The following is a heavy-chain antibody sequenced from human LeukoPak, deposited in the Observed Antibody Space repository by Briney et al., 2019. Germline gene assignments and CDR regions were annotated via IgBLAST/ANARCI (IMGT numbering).Heavy chain of an antibody. CDR1: GFTFSRYS. Sequence: GGSLRLSCAASGFTFSRYSMNWVRQAPGKGLEWVSYISSSSSTIYYADSVKGRFTISRDNAKNSLYLQMNSLRAEDTAVYYCARDENWGSRVADYWGQGTLVTVSS. CDR3: ARDENWGSRVADY. J-gene: IGHJ4*02. V-gene: IGHV3-48*01. CDR2: ISSSSSTI. D-gene: IGHD7-27*01.